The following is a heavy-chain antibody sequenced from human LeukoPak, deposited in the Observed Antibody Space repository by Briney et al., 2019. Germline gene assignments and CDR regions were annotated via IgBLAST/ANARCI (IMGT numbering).Heavy chain of an antibody. V-gene: IGHV3-48*03. D-gene: IGHD6-13*01. Sequence: GGSLRLSCAASGFTFSSYEMNWVRQAPGKGLEWVSYISSSGSTIYYADSVKGRFTISRDNAKNTLYLQMNSLRAEDTAVYYCARGRESSSSSSMGWFDPWGQGTLVTVSS. CDR2: ISSSGSTI. CDR1: GFTFSSYE. J-gene: IGHJ5*02. CDR3: ARGRESSSSSSMGWFDP.